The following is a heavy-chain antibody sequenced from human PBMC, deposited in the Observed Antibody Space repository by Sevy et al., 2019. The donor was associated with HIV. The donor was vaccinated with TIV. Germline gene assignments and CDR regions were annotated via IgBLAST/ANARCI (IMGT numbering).Heavy chain of an antibody. CDR2: IRYDGSDK. V-gene: IGHV3-30*02. Sequence: GGSLRLSCTASGFTFSNFGMHWVRQVPGKGLEWVTFIRYDGSDKYYAASVKGRFTISRDDSKNTLYLQMDSLRDEDTGMYYCAKDLAGPGRRYFDYWGQGTLVTVSS. D-gene: IGHD6-13*01. CDR3: AKDLAGPGRRYFDY. J-gene: IGHJ4*02. CDR1: GFTFSNFG.